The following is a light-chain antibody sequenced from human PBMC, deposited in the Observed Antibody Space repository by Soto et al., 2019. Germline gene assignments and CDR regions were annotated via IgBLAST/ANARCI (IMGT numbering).Light chain of an antibody. Sequence: QSVLTQPASVSGSPGQSISISCTGTTSDVGRYNYVSWYQQHPGKAPKLMIYDVSYRPSWVSNRVSGSKSGITASLTISGLQADDDADYYCTSFTTSSTYVFGTGTKVTVL. J-gene: IGLJ1*01. CDR3: TSFTTSSTYV. CDR1: TSDVGRYNY. V-gene: IGLV2-14*03. CDR2: DVS.